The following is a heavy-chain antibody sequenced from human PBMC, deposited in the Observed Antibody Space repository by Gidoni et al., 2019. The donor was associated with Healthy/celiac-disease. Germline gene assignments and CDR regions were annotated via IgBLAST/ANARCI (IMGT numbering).Heavy chain of an antibody. Sequence: EVQLVESGGGLVKPGGSLRLSCAASGFTFSSYSMNWVRQAPGKGLEWVSSISSSSSYIYYADSVKGRFTISRDNAKNSLYLQMNSLRAEDTAVYYCAKPYKYSSGWHAFDIWGQGTMVTVSS. J-gene: IGHJ3*02. D-gene: IGHD6-19*01. CDR3: AKPYKYSSGWHAFDI. CDR1: GFTFSSYS. CDR2: ISSSSSYI. V-gene: IGHV3-21*01.